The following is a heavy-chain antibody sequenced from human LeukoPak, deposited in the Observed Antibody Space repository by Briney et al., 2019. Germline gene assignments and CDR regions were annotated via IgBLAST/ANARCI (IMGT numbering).Heavy chain of an antibody. Sequence: ASETLSLTCSVSGDSMRNYYWSWIQQPPGKGLEWIGYIYYSGSTNYNPSLKSRVTISVDTSKDQFSLKLTSVTATDTAMYYCPRDGRGFLRFDYWGQGTLVTVSS. D-gene: IGHD1-26*01. CDR1: GDSMRNYY. V-gene: IGHV4-59*01. J-gene: IGHJ4*02. CDR3: PRDGRGFLRFDY. CDR2: IYYSGST.